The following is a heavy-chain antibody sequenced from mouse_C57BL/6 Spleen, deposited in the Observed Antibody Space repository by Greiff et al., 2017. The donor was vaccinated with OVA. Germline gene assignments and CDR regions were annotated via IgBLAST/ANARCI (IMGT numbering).Heavy chain of an antibody. CDR2: IDPSDSET. CDR1: GYTFTSYW. CDR3: ARGVYSNYDFDY. D-gene: IGHD2-5*01. V-gene: IGHV1-52*01. J-gene: IGHJ2*01. Sequence: QVHVKQPGAELVRPGSSVKLSCKASGYTFTSYWMHWVKQRPIQGLEWIGNIDPSDSETHYNQKFKDKATLTVDKSSSTAYMQLSSLTSEDSAVYYCARGVYSNYDFDYWGQGTTLTVSS.